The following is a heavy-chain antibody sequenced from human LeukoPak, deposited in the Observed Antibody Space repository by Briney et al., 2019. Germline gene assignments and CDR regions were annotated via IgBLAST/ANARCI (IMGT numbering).Heavy chain of an antibody. CDR1: GYSFTSYW. J-gene: IGHJ3*02. CDR2: IYPGDSDT. CDR3: ARGYGSGSYYRISAAFDI. V-gene: IGHV5-51*01. D-gene: IGHD3-10*01. Sequence: GESLKISCKGSGYSFTSYWIGWVRQMPGKGLEWMGIIYPGDSDTRYSPSFQGQVTISADKSISTAYLQWSSLKASDTAMYYCARGYGSGSYYRISAAFDIWGQGTMVTVSS.